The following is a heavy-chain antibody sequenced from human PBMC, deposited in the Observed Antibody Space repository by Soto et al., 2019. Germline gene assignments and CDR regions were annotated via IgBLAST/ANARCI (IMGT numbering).Heavy chain of an antibody. CDR2: ISSDGNNK. CDR1: GFTFDSHG. J-gene: IGHJ5*02. Sequence: QVQLVESGGGAVQPRGSLRLSCAASGFTFDSHGMHWVRQAPGKGLEWVAVISSDGNNKYYADSVKGRFTISRDNFNNILYLQMSSLRAEDTAVYYCAKDLLPNTVTTCGSWGQGTLVTVSS. D-gene: IGHD4-17*01. V-gene: IGHV3-30*18. CDR3: AKDLLPNTVTTCGS.